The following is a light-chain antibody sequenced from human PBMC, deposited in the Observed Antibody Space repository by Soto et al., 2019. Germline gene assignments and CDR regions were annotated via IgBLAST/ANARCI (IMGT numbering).Light chain of an antibody. V-gene: IGKV3-20*01. CDR1: QIVDSLY. Sequence: EIVLTQSPGTLSLSPGERATLSCMASQIVDSLYLTWYQQKPGQAPRLLIYGASSRATGIPDRFSGSGSGTDFTLTISRLEPEDFAVYYCQQYSRSPPQVIFGGGTKVEIK. CDR2: GAS. CDR3: QQYSRSPPQVI. J-gene: IGKJ4*01.